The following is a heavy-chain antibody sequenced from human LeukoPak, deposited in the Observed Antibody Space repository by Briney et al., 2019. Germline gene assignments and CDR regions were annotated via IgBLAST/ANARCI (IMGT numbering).Heavy chain of an antibody. J-gene: IGHJ4*02. D-gene: IGHD1-14*01. V-gene: IGHV4-39*07. CDR1: GGSISTSSYY. CDR3: ARLNRNGEESPFDY. Sequence: KPSETLSLTCTVSGGSISTSSYYWGWIRQPPGEGLEWIGSIYYSGSTYYNPSLKSRVTISIDTSKNQFSLKLTSVTAADTAVYYCARLNRNGEESPFDYWGQGTLVTVSS. CDR2: IYYSGST.